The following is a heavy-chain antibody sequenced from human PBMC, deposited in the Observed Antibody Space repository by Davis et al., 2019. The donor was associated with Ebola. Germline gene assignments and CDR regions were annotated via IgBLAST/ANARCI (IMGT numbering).Heavy chain of an antibody. J-gene: IGHJ4*02. CDR2: INPNSGDT. CDR3: ARDRVCSGATCYAYFDF. V-gene: IGHV1-2*04. CDR1: GYTFTGYY. D-gene: IGHD2-15*01. Sequence: AASVKVSCKASGYTFTGYYIHWVRQAPGQGLEWMGWINPNSGDTMYSQKFQGWVTMTRDTPISTAYMELNRLTSDDTAVYYCARDRVCSGATCYAYFDFWGQGTLVTVSS.